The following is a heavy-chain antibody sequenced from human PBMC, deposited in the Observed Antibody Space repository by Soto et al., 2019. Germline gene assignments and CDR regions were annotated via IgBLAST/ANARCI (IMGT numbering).Heavy chain of an antibody. V-gene: IGHV4-34*01. CDR1: GGSFSGYY. CDR3: AREAYCTNGVCYRRGMRPEYFQH. J-gene: IGHJ1*01. D-gene: IGHD2-8*01. CDR2: INHSGST. Sequence: SETLSLTCAVYGGSFSGYYWSWIRQPPGKGLEWIGEINHSGSTNYNPSLKSRVTISVDPSKNQFSLKLSSVTAADTAVYYCAREAYCTNGVCYRRGMRPEYFQHWGQGTLVTVSS.